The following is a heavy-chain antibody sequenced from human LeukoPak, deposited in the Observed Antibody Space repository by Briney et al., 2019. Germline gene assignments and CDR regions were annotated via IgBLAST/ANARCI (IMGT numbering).Heavy chain of an antibody. J-gene: IGHJ5*02. Sequence: SETLSLTCTVSGGSISYYYWNWIRQPAGKGLEWIGRIYTSGRTYYNPSLKSRVSMSVDTSKNQFSLKLASLTAADTAVYYCARRPIVGSTGFYFDPWGPGTLVTVSS. V-gene: IGHV4-4*07. CDR2: IYTSGRT. CDR1: GGSISYYY. CDR3: ARRPIVGSTGFYFDP. D-gene: IGHD1-26*01.